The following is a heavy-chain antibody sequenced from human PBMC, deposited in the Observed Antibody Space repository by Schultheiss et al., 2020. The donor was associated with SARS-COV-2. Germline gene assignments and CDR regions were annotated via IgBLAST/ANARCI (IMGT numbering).Heavy chain of an antibody. CDR3: ARDGTRSAYYFQH. D-gene: IGHD1-26*01. CDR1: GFTFSSYS. CDR2: ISSSSSYI. V-gene: IGHV3-21*01. Sequence: GESLKISCAASGFTFSSYSMNWVRQAPGKGLEWVSSISSSSSYIYYADSVKGRFTISRDNAKNSLYLQMNSLRAEDTAVYYCARDGTRSAYYFQHWGQGTLVTVSS. J-gene: IGHJ1*01.